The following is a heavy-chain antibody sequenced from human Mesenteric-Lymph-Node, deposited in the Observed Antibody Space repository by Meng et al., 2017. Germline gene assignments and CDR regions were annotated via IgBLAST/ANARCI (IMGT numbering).Heavy chain of an antibody. J-gene: IGHJ3*01. D-gene: IGHD5-18*01. Sequence: GSLRLSCTVSGGSISSYYWSWIRQPAGKGLEWIGRIYTSGSTNYNPSLKSRVTISIDTSRNQFSLKLSSVTAADTAVYYCARSLGWIHDAFDFWGQGTMVTVSS. CDR1: GGSISSYY. CDR3: ARSLGWIHDAFDF. CDR2: IYTSGST. V-gene: IGHV4-4*07.